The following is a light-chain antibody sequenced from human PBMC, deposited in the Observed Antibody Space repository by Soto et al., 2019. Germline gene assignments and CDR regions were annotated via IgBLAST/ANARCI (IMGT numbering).Light chain of an antibody. CDR2: EVS. J-gene: IGLJ3*02. CDR3: SSYTSSSTWV. CDR1: TSDVGGYNH. V-gene: IGLV2-14*01. Sequence: QSALTQPASVSGSPGQSIAISCTGTTSDVGGYNHVSWYQQHPGKAPKLVIYEVSNRPSGVVNRFSGSKSGNTASLTISGLQAEDEADYYCSSYTSSSTWVFGGGTKLTVL.